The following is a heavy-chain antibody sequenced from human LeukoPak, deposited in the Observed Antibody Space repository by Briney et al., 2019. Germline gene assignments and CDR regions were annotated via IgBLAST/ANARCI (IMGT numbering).Heavy chain of an antibody. D-gene: IGHD4-17*01. CDR1: GFTFSSYS. Sequence: GGSLRLSCAASGFTFSSYSMNWVRQAPGKGLEWFSSISSSSSYIYYADSVKGRFTISRDNAKNSLYLQMNSLRAEDTAVYYCARTTTVTTSSYGYWGQGTLVTVSS. CDR3: ARTTTVTTSSYGY. CDR2: ISSSSSYI. V-gene: IGHV3-21*01. J-gene: IGHJ4*02.